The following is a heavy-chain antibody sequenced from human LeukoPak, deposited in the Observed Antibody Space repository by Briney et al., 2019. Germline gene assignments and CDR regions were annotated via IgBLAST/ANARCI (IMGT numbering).Heavy chain of an antibody. CDR3: AREVYDSSGYSDY. CDR2: IYSGGST. Sequence: GGSLRLSCAASEFTVYNNYMSWVRQAPGKGLEWVSVIYSGGSTYYADSVKGRFTISRDNSKNTLYLQMNSLRAEDTAVYYCAREVYDSSGYSDYWGQGTLVTVSS. D-gene: IGHD3-22*01. V-gene: IGHV3-53*01. J-gene: IGHJ4*02. CDR1: EFTVYNNY.